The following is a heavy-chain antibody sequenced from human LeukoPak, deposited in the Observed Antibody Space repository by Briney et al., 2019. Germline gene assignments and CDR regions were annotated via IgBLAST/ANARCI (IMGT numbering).Heavy chain of an antibody. CDR3: AKGLWFGEAVFDY. D-gene: IGHD3-10*01. CDR2: ISGSGGST. V-gene: IGHV3-23*01. Sequence: GGSLRLSCAASGFTFSSYAMSWVRQAPGKGLEWVTAISGSGGSTYYADSVKGRFTISRDNSKNTLYLQMNSLRAEDTAVYYCAKGLWFGEAVFDYWGQGTLVTVSS. J-gene: IGHJ4*02. CDR1: GFTFSSYA.